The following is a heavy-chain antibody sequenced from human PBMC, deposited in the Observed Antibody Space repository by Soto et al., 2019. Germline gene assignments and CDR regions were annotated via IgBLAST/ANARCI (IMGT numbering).Heavy chain of an antibody. Sequence: PGESLKISCKGSGYSFTTYWINWVRQMPGKGLEWMGSIDPSGSYTHYSPSFQGHVTISADKAISTAYLQWSSLKASDTAMYYCARNSIPNSSSWNNWFDPWGQGTLVTVSS. V-gene: IGHV5-10-1*01. CDR3: ARNSIPNSSSWNNWFDP. CDR2: IDPSGSYT. D-gene: IGHD6-13*01. CDR1: GYSFTTYW. J-gene: IGHJ5*02.